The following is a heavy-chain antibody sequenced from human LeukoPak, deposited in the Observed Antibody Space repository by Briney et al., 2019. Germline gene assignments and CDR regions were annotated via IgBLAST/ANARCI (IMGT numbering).Heavy chain of an antibody. V-gene: IGHV3-23*01. Sequence: GGSLRLSCAASGFTFSSYAMSWVRQAPGKGLEWVSAISGSGGSTYYADSVKGRFTISRDNSKNTLYLQMNSLRAEDTAVYYCATCSGGSCYEGQFDYWGQGTLVTASS. D-gene: IGHD2-15*01. CDR2: ISGSGGST. CDR1: GFTFSSYA. J-gene: IGHJ4*02. CDR3: ATCSGGSCYEGQFDY.